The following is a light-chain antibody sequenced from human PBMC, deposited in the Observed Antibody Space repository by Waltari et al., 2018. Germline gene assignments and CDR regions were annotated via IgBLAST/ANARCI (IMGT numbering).Light chain of an antibody. J-gene: IGKJ1*01. CDR1: QSLLYSSNNMNY. V-gene: IGKV4-1*01. Sequence: DVVMTQSPDSLTVSLGERATIPCKSSQSLLYSSNNMNYLAWYQQRPGQPPKLHIYWASTRESVVPDRFSGSGSGTYFTLTISSLQAEDVAVDYCQQYYSRPRTFGQGTKVEIK. CDR2: WAS. CDR3: QQYYSRPRT.